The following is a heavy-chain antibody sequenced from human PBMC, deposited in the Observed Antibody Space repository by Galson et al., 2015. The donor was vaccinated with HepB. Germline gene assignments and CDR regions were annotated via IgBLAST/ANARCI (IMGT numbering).Heavy chain of an antibody. Sequence: SLRLSCAASGFTFSSYWMSWVRQAPGKGLEWVASIKQDGSERHFVDSVIGRFTISRDNAKNSLYLHMNTLRADETAVYYCARGGDGSGFDYWGQGTLVTVSS. D-gene: IGHD3-22*01. CDR3: ARGGDGSGFDY. V-gene: IGHV3-7*03. CDR1: GFTFSSYW. J-gene: IGHJ4*02. CDR2: IKQDGSER.